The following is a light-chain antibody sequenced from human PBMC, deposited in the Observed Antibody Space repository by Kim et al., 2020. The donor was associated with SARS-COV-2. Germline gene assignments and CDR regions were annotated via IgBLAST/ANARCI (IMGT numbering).Light chain of an antibody. CDR1: QGISSY. J-gene: IGKJ2*01. Sequence: SASTGDRVTITCRASQGISSYLALYQQKPGKAPKLLIYAASTLQSGVPSRFSGSGSGTDFTLTISCLQSEDFATYYCQQYYSYPDTFGQGTKLEI. CDR3: QQYYSYPDT. V-gene: IGKV1-8*01. CDR2: AAS.